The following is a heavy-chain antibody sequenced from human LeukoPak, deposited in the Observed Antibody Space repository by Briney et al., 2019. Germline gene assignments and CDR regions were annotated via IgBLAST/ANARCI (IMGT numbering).Heavy chain of an antibody. V-gene: IGHV4-59*12. CDR1: GGSITNYY. D-gene: IGHD3-10*01. J-gene: IGHJ4*02. CDR3: AGGSGFRGGSLPFDY. CDR2: MYYSGRT. Sequence: SETLSLTCTVSGGSITNYYWSWIRQPPGKGLEWIGYMYYSGRTNYNPSLKSRVTISVDLSKNQFSLKLSSVTAADTAVYYCAGGSGFRGGSLPFDYWGQGILVTVSS.